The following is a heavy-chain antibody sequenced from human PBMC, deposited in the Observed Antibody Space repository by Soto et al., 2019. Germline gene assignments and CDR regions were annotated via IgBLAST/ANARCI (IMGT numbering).Heavy chain of an antibody. CDR3: ADLMTLLDY. Sequence: QVQLVESGGGVVQPGRSLRLSCAASGFTFSSYAMHWVRQAPGKGLEWVAVISYDGSNKYYADSVKGRFTISRDNSKNTLYLQMNSLRAEDTAVYYGADLMTLLDYWGQGTLVTVSS. V-gene: IGHV3-30-3*01. CDR1: GFTFSSYA. CDR2: ISYDGSNK. J-gene: IGHJ4*02. D-gene: IGHD3-9*01.